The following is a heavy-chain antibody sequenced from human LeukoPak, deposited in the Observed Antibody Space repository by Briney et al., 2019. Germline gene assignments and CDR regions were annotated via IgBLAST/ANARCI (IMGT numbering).Heavy chain of an antibody. V-gene: IGHV1-2*02. Sequence: GASVKVSCKASGYNFSGHYMHWVRQAPGQGFEWMGWVKPDDGNTNYAQKFQGRVTMTRDTAISTAYMELNSLRSDDTAVYYCASPPLSSAMYYAHWGQGTLVTVSS. J-gene: IGHJ4*02. D-gene: IGHD2-8*01. CDR2: VKPDDGNT. CDR1: GYNFSGHY. CDR3: ASPPLSSAMYYAH.